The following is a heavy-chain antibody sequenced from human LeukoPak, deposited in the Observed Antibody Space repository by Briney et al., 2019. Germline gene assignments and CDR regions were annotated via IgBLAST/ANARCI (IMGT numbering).Heavy chain of an antibody. Sequence: ASVKVSCKTSGYTFTGNFMHWVRQAPGQGPEWMGWINPNNGDTNYAQKFQGRVTMTRVTSITTAYMELSSLRSDDTAVYYCARTRGTHISMAYLDSWGQGTRVTVSS. CDR1: GYTFTGNF. V-gene: IGHV1-2*02. D-gene: IGHD2/OR15-2a*01. CDR3: ARTRGTHISMAYLDS. J-gene: IGHJ4*02. CDR2: INPNNGDT.